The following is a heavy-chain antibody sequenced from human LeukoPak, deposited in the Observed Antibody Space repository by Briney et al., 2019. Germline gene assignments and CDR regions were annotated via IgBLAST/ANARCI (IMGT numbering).Heavy chain of an antibody. V-gene: IGHV4-59*01. CDR3: ARASGADRPSDY. CDR2: ISYIGST. D-gene: IGHD3-10*01. CDR1: GGSISSYY. Sequence: SETLSLTCTVSGGSISSYYCNWIRQPPGQLPEWIGYISYIGSTNYHPSLKRRVTMSVDLSKNQFSLKLSSVTAADTAVYYCARASGADRPSDYWGQGTLVTVSS. J-gene: IGHJ4*02.